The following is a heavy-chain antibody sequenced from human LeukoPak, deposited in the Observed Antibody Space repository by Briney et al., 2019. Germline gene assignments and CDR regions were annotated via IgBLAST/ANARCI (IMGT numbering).Heavy chain of an antibody. V-gene: IGHV4-34*01. CDR2: INHSGST. CDR3: ARVPRKLTYYYGSGSSRYWYFDL. Sequence: SETLSLTCAVYGGSFSGYYWSWIRQPPGKGLEWIGEINHSGSTNYNPSLKSRVTISVDTSKNQFSLKLSSVTAADTAVYYCARVPRKLTYYYGSGSSRYWYFDLWGRGTLVTVSS. CDR1: GGSFSGYY. D-gene: IGHD3-10*01. J-gene: IGHJ2*01.